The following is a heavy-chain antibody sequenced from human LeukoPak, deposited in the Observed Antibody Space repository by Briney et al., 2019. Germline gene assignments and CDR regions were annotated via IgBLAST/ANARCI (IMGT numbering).Heavy chain of an antibody. CDR3: ARDRPKLQFLEWSQYYFDY. J-gene: IGHJ4*02. V-gene: IGHV1-2*02. CDR2: INPNSGGT. D-gene: IGHD3-3*01. Sequence: GASVKVSCKASGYTFTGYYMHWVRQAPGQGLEWMGWINPNSGGTNYAQKFQGRVTMTRDTSISTAYMELSRLRSDDTAVYYCARDRPKLQFLEWSQYYFDYWGQGTLVTVSS. CDR1: GYTFTGYY.